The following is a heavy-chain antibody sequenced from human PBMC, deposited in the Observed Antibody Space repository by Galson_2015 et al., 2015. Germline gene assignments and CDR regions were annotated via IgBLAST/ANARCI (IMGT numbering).Heavy chain of an antibody. D-gene: IGHD3-10*01. V-gene: IGHV5-51*01. Sequence: QSGAEVKKPGESLRISCKTSGYNFPSFWVGWVRQMPGKGPEWMGIIYPGDSDTRYSPSFRGQVTISADKSISTAYLQWSSLKASDTAMYYCARGPYYYGSGSYSGPFHIWGQGTMVTVSS. CDR1: GYNFPSFW. CDR3: ARGPYYYGSGSYSGPFHI. J-gene: IGHJ3*02. CDR2: IYPGDSDT.